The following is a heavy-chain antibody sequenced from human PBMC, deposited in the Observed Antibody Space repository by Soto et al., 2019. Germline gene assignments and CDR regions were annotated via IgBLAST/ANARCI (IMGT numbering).Heavy chain of an antibody. CDR3: ARGALAARLQKRGSYYYYGMDV. Sequence: QVQLVQSGAEVKKPGSSVKVSCKASGGTFSSYAISWVRQAPGQGLEWMGGIIPIFGTANYAQKFQGRVTITADESTSTASMELSSLRSEDTAVYYCARGALAARLQKRGSYYYYGMDVWGQGTTVTVSS. CDR2: IIPIFGTA. J-gene: IGHJ6*02. D-gene: IGHD6-6*01. CDR1: GGTFSSYA. V-gene: IGHV1-69*01.